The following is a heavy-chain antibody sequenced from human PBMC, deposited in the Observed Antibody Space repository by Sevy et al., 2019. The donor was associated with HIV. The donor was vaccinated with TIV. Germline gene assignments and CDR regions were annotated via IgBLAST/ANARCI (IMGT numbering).Heavy chain of an antibody. CDR2: ISSSSSYI. J-gene: IGHJ3*02. CDR3: ARVRYFDWTDAFDI. D-gene: IGHD3-9*01. CDR1: GFTFSSYS. Sequence: GGSLRLSCAASGFTFSSYSMNWVRQAPGKGLEWVSSISSSSSYIYYADSVKGRFTISRDNAKNSLYLQMNCLRAEDTAVYYCARVRYFDWTDAFDIWGQGTMVTVSS. V-gene: IGHV3-21*01.